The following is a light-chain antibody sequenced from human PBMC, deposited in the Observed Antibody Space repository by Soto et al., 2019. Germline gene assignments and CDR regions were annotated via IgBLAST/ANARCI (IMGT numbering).Light chain of an antibody. CDR2: GAS. Sequence: EIVMTQSPATLSVSPGERATLSCRASQSVSSNLAWYQQKPGQAPRLLIYGASTSATGIPARFSGSGSGTEFTLTISSLQSEYFAVYYCQPYNNWPRTFGQGTKVEIK. J-gene: IGKJ1*01. CDR1: QSVSSN. CDR3: QPYNNWPRT. V-gene: IGKV3-15*01.